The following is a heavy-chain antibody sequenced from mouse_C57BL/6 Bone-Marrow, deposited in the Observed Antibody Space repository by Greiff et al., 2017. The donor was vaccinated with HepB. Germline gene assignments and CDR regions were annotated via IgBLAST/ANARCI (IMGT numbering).Heavy chain of an antibody. V-gene: IGHV1-50*01. CDR3: ARKIYYDYDGAY. J-gene: IGHJ3*01. Sequence: QVQLQQPGAELVKPGASVKLSCKASGYTFTSYWMQWVKQRPGQGLEWIGEIDPSDSYTNYNQKFKGKATLTVDTSSSKAYMQLSSLTSEDSAVYYCARKIYYDYDGAYWGQGTLVTVSA. CDR2: IDPSDSYT. CDR1: GYTFTSYW. D-gene: IGHD2-4*01.